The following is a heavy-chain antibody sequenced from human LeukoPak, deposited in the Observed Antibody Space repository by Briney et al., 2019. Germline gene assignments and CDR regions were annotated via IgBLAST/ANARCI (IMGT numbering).Heavy chain of an antibody. CDR2: INAYNGNT. D-gene: IGHD1-1*01. CDR3: ARDYNWNVDY. Sequence: ASVKVSCKASGYIFTSYGISWVRQAPGQGLEWMGWINAYNGNTNYAQKLQGRVTMTTDTSTSTAYMELRSLRSGDTAVYYCARDYNWNVDYWGQGTLATVSS. V-gene: IGHV1-18*04. CDR1: GYIFTSYG. J-gene: IGHJ4*02.